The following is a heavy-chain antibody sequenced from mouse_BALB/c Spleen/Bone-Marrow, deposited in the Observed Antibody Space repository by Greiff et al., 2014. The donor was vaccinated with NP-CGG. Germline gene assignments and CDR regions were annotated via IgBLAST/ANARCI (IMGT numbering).Heavy chain of an antibody. CDR2: IHPSNGRT. CDR1: GYPFTSYW. Sequence: VQLQQSGTELVKPGASVKLSCKASGYPFTSYWIPWVKQGPGQGLEWIGEIHPSNGRTNYSEKFKTKATLTVDKSSSTAHMQLSSLTSEDSAVYYCARGTARAMMDYWGQGTSVTVSS. CDR3: ARGTARAMMDY. D-gene: IGHD3-2*01. V-gene: IGHV1S81*02. J-gene: IGHJ4*01.